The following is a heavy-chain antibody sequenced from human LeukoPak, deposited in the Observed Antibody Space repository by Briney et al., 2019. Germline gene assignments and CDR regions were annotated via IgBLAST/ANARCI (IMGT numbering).Heavy chain of an antibody. Sequence: SETLSLTCTVSGGSISSSSYYWGWIRQPPGKGLEWIGSIYYSGSTYYNPSLKSRVTISVDTSKNQFSLKLSSVTAADTAVYYCASRNAAAAGSDFDYWGQGTLVTVSS. J-gene: IGHJ4*02. CDR1: GGSISSSSYY. CDR2: IYYSGST. V-gene: IGHV4-39*07. CDR3: ASRNAAAAGSDFDY. D-gene: IGHD6-13*01.